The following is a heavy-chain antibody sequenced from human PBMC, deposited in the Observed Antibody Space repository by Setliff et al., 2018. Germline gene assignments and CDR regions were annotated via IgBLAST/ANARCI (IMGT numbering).Heavy chain of an antibody. V-gene: IGHV3-48*03. J-gene: IGHJ5*02. CDR1: GFTFSTYE. D-gene: IGHD6-13*01. Sequence: GGSLRLSCAASGFTFSTYEMNWVRQAPGKGLEWVSYISSDGSTVFYADSVKGRFTISRDNAKNSLYLQMNSLRADDMAIYYCARDACPYSSNWFDPWGQGTLVTVSS. CDR2: ISSDGSTV. CDR3: ARDACPYSSNWFDP.